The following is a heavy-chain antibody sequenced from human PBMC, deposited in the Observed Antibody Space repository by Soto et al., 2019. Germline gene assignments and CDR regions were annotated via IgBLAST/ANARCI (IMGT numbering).Heavy chain of an antibody. D-gene: IGHD3-10*01. Sequence: EVQLVESGGGLVQPGGSLRLSCAASGFIYSNYWMHWVRQVPGKGLVWVSRINSDGSSTNYADSVKGRFTISRDNAKNTVYLHMNTLRAEDTAVYYCARGARGLYYFDYWGQGILVTVSS. CDR1: GFIYSNYW. J-gene: IGHJ4*02. CDR3: ARGARGLYYFDY. V-gene: IGHV3-74*01. CDR2: INSDGSST.